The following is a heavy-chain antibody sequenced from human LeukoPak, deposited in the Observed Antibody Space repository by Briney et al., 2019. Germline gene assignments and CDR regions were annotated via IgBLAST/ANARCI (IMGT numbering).Heavy chain of an antibody. V-gene: IGHV1-69*13. Sequence: SVKVSCKASGGTFSRHSISWVRQSPGQGLEWMGGITPMFGTSNYAQKFQGRVTITADESTSTAYMELSSLRSEDAAVYYCARDSSEFRSLLFHWGQGTLVTVSS. CDR3: ARDSSEFRSLLFH. D-gene: IGHD1-14*01. J-gene: IGHJ1*01. CDR1: GGTFSRHS. CDR2: ITPMFGTS.